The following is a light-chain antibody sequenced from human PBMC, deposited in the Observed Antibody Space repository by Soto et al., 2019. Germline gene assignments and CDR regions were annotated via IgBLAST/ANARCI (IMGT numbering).Light chain of an antibody. V-gene: IGKV1-27*01. J-gene: IGKJ3*01. Sequence: DIQMTQSPSSLSASLGDRVTITCRASQGIANYLAWYQHKPGKVPNLLIYGAVTLQSGVPSRFSGSGSGTDFSLTISSLHAEDVATYYCQNYHSAPFTFGPGTKVHIK. CDR1: QGIANY. CDR3: QNYHSAPFT. CDR2: GAV.